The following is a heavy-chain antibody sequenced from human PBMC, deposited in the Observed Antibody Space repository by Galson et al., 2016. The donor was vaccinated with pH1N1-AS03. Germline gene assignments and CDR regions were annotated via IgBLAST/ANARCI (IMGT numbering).Heavy chain of an antibody. D-gene: IGHD6-19*01. CDR3: ARGEEKSGWYSGFVY. J-gene: IGHJ4*02. CDR1: GFTFSDYY. Sequence: SLRLSCAVSGFTFSDYYMSWFRQAPGEGLEWISYISSSGKTIHYAGSVKGRFIISRDNVKNSLLLQMNRLRAEDTAVYYCARGEEKSGWYSGFVYWGQGTLAIVSS. V-gene: IGHV3-11*01. CDR2: ISSSGKTI.